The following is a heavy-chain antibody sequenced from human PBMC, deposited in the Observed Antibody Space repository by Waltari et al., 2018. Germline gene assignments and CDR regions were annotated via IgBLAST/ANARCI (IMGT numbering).Heavy chain of an antibody. CDR3: ARARYCSGGSCYYFDY. D-gene: IGHD2-15*01. Sequence: EVQLVESGGGLVQPGGSLRLSCAASGFTFSSYWMHWVRQAPGKGLGGVSRSNSDGSSTSYADSVKGRFTISRDNAKNTLYLQMNSLRAEDTAVYYCARARYCSGGSCYYFDYWGQGTLVTVSS. CDR1: GFTFSSYW. V-gene: IGHV3-74*01. CDR2: SNSDGSST. J-gene: IGHJ4*02.